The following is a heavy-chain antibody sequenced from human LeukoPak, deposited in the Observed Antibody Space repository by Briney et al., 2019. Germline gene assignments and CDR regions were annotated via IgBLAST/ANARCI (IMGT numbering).Heavy chain of an antibody. J-gene: IGHJ4*02. CDR3: SRQVVGNAY. V-gene: IGHV4-34*01. CDR1: GESSFSSYY. D-gene: IGHD3-22*01. Sequence: PSETLSLTCAVYGESSFSSYYWSWIRQPPGGALEWIGEINHSGYTNYNPSLKSRVTLSIDTSKNQFSLRVTSVTAADTAVYYCSRQVVGNAYWRQGTLVTVSS. CDR2: INHSGYT.